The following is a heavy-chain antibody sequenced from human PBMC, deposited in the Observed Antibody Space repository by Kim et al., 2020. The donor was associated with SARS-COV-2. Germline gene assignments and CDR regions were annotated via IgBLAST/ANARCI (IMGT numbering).Heavy chain of an antibody. Sequence: NYAQKFQGRVTMTRDTSITTAYMELSSLRSDDTALYYCARAEWLDDAFDFWGQGTVVTVSS. J-gene: IGHJ3*01. CDR3: ARAEWLDDAFDF. V-gene: IGHV1-2*02. D-gene: IGHD2-8*01.